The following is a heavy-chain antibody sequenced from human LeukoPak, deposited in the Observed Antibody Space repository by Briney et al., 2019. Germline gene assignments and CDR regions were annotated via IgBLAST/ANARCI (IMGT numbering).Heavy chain of an antibody. CDR2: IYSGGST. Sequence: PGGSLRLSYAASGFAVSSNYMSWVRQAPGKGLEWVSVIYSGGSTYYADSVKGRFTISRDNSKNTLYLQMNSLRAEDTAVYYCAALYILRYFDWLLPPDYYYYYMDVWGKGTTVTISS. V-gene: IGHV3-53*01. CDR1: GFAVSSNY. CDR3: AALYILRYFDWLLPPDYYYYYMDV. D-gene: IGHD3-9*01. J-gene: IGHJ6*03.